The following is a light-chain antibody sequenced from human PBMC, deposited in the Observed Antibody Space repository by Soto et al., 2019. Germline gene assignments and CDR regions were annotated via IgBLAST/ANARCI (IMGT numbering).Light chain of an antibody. V-gene: IGKV1-39*01. Sequence: DIQMTQSPSSLSASVGDSVTITCRASQSISSYVNWYQQKPGQATKVLIYAAASLQSGVPSRFSGRGSGTDFTLTSSSRQPEDFASYFCQQSYSTPPTFGQGTKVEIK. CDR3: QQSYSTPPT. CDR1: QSISSY. CDR2: AAA. J-gene: IGKJ1*01.